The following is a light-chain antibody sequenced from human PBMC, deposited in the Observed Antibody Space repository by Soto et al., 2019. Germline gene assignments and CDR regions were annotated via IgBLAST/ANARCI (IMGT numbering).Light chain of an antibody. CDR1: QSISSW. CDR3: QQYNNYPVH. Sequence: DIQMTQSPSTLSASVGDRVTITCRASQSISSWLAWSQQKPGKAPKLLTYKSSSLESGVPSRFSGSGSGTEFTLTSSSLQPDDFATYYDQQYNNYPVHFGQGTKLEIK. CDR2: KSS. V-gene: IGKV1-5*03. J-gene: IGKJ2*01.